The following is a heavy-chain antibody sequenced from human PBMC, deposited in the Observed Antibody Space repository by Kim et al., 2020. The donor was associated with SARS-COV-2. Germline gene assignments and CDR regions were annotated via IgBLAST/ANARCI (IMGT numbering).Heavy chain of an antibody. CDR3: ARTFTGAFHY. Sequence: SETLSLTCIVSGGSISSSSYYWGWIRQPPGKGLEWIGSIFYSGNTYYNPSLKSRVTISVDTSKNQFSLKLNSVTAADTAVYYCARTFTGAFHYWGQGTLVTVSS. CDR2: IFYSGNT. CDR1: GGSISSSSYY. V-gene: IGHV4-39*01. J-gene: IGHJ4*02. D-gene: IGHD3-10*01.